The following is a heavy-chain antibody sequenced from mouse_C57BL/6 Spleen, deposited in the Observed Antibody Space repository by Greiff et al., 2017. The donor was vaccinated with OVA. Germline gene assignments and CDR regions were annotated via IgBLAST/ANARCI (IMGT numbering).Heavy chain of an antibody. V-gene: IGHV14-2*01. D-gene: IGHD3-2*02. CDR1: GFNIKDYY. CDR2: IDPEDGET. J-gene: IGHJ4*01. CDR3: APDSSGYNYAMDY. Sequence: EVQRVESGAELVKPGASVKLSCTASGFNIKDYYMHWVKQRTEQGLEWIGRIDPEDGETKYAPKFQGKATITADTSSNTAYLQLSSLTSEDTAVYYCAPDSSGYNYAMDYWGQGTSVTVSS.